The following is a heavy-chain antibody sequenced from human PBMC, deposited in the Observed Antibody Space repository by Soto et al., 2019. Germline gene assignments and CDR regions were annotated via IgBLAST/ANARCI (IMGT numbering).Heavy chain of an antibody. CDR1: GFTFSDHY. D-gene: IGHD6-13*01. V-gene: IGHV3-72*01. Sequence: GGSLRLSCAASGFTFSDHYMDWVRQAPGKGLEWIGRSRNKANRYTTEYAASVKGRFTISRDDLKNSVYLQMNSLKTEDTAVYFCASGLRQMAAAGYYFAYWGPGPLVTVPS. CDR2: SRNKANRYTT. J-gene: IGHJ4*02. CDR3: ASGLRQMAAAGYYFAY.